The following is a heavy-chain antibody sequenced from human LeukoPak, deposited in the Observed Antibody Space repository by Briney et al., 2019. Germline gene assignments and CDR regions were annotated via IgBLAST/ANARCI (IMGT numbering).Heavy chain of an antibody. CDR2: INHSGST. D-gene: IGHD2-15*01. CDR1: GGSFSGSY. V-gene: IGHV4-34*01. CDR3: ARGRVARRRCSGGSCDHYYMDV. J-gene: IGHJ6*03. Sequence: SETLSLTCAVYGGSFSGSYWSWIRQPPGKGLEWIGEINHSGSTNYNPSLKSRVTLSVDTSKNRFSLKLSSVTAADTAVYYCARGRVARRRCSGGSCDHYYMDVWGKGTTVTVSS.